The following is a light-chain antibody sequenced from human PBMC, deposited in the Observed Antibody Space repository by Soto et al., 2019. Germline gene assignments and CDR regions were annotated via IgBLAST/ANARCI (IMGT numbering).Light chain of an antibody. V-gene: IGKV3-11*01. CDR1: QSVSSY. CDR2: DAS. Sequence: EIVLTQSPATLSLSPGERATLSCRASQSVSSYLAWYQQKPGQAPRLLIYDASNRAAGIPARFSGSGSGTDFTLTISSLXXEXXXXXXCQQRNNWPVTFGQGTKLXIK. J-gene: IGKJ2*01. CDR3: QQRNNWPVT.